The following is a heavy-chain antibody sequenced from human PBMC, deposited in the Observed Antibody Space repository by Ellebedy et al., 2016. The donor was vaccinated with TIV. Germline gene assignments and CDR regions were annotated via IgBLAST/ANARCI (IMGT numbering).Heavy chain of an antibody. Sequence: AASVKVSCKASGYPFTSYYMHWVRQAPGQGLEWMGIFNPSGGSTSYALKFQGRVTMTSDTSTSTVYMELSYLRSEDTAVYYCARELPRYFDWSTGFDPWGQGTLVTVSS. CDR3: ARELPRYFDWSTGFDP. D-gene: IGHD3-9*01. CDR2: FNPSGGST. V-gene: IGHV1-46*01. J-gene: IGHJ5*02. CDR1: GYPFTSYY.